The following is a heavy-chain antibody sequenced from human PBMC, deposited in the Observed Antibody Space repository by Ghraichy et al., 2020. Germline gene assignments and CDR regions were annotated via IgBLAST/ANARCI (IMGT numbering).Heavy chain of an antibody. CDR2: IYSDGST. V-gene: IGHV3-53*01. J-gene: IGHJ4*02. Sequence: GALRLSCAASGFTVSSNYMSWVRQAPGKGLEWVSVIYSDGSTYYADSVKGRFTISRDNSKNTLYLQMNSLRAEDTAVYYCARVRAVVTLIDYWGQGTLVTVSS. CDR1: GFTVSSNY. D-gene: IGHD2/OR15-2a*01. CDR3: ARVRAVVTLIDY.